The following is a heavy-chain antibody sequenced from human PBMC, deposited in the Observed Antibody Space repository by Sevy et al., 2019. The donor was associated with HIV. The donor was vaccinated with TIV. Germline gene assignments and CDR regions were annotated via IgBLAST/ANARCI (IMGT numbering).Heavy chain of an antibody. D-gene: IGHD1-26*01. V-gene: IGHV4-59*08. Sequence: SETLSLTCTVSGGSITSLYWNWIRQPPGKGLEWFANIYYNGHINYNPSLKNRVTLSLETSTNQFSLRLSSVTAADTAMYYCAGGNAWGRGYSWGQGTLVTVSS. CDR3: AGGNAWGRGYS. CDR2: IYYNGHI. J-gene: IGHJ4*02. CDR1: GGSITSLY.